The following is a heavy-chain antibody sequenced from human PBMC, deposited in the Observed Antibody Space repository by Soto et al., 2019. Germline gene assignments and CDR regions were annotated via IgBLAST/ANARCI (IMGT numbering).Heavy chain of an antibody. D-gene: IGHD3-10*01. Sequence: EGQLVESGGGLVQAGGSLRLSCAVSGFTISRYAFHWVRQGTGEGLQWVSLIGTPGRAYYAGSVKGRLTITREDAKNSLYLQKNSLRDGDTAVYYCARGGGFGEQYSDAFDLWGQGTMVTVSS. J-gene: IGHJ3*01. V-gene: IGHV3-13*01. CDR1: GFTISRYA. CDR2: IGTPGRA. CDR3: ARGGGFGEQYSDAFDL.